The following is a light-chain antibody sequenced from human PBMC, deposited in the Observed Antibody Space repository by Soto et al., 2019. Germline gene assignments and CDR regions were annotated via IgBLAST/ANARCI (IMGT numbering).Light chain of an antibody. V-gene: IGKV1-5*03. CDR2: KAS. Sequence: DIQMTQSPSTLSASVGDRVTITCRASQSISSWLAWYQQKPGKAPKLLIYKASSLESGVPSRFSGSGSGTEFTLTIRSLQPDDFATYYCQQYNSYSKMFGQGTKVEIK. J-gene: IGKJ1*01. CDR3: QQYNSYSKM. CDR1: QSISSW.